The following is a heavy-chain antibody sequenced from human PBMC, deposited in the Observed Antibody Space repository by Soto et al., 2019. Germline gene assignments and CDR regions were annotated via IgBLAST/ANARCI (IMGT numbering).Heavy chain of an antibody. CDR1: GYSFSTYW. CDR2: IYPGDSDT. CDR3: ARLPQFLWFGALTSRAYYFNY. Sequence: GESLKISCTGSGYSFSTYWIAWVRQMPGKGLGWMGIIYPGDSDTSYSPSFQGQVTISADTSTKTAYLQWSSLKASDTAIYYCARLPQFLWFGALTSRAYYFNYWGPGTLVTVS. D-gene: IGHD3-10*01. J-gene: IGHJ4*02. V-gene: IGHV5-51*01.